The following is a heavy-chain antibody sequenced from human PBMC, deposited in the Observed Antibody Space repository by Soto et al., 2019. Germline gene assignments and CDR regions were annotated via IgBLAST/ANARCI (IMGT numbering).Heavy chain of an antibody. V-gene: IGHV1-18*01. D-gene: IGHD2-2*01. J-gene: IGHJ4*02. CDR3: ARDLRACSSTSCYGYYFDY. CDR2: ISAYNGNT. Sequence: ASVKVSCKASGYTFTSYVISWVRQAPGQGLEWMGWISAYNGNTNYAQKLQGRVTMTTDTSTSTAYMELRSLRSDDTAVYYCARDLRACSSTSCYGYYFDYWGQGTLVTVSS. CDR1: GYTFTSYV.